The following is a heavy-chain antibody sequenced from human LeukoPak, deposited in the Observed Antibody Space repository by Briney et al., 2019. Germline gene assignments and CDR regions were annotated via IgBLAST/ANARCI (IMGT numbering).Heavy chain of an antibody. J-gene: IGHJ4*02. D-gene: IGHD3-3*01. CDR3: ARERKVRYDFWSGYSTFDY. CDR1: GYTFTSYY. Sequence: ASVKVSCKASGYTFTSYYMHWVRQAPGQGLEWMGIINPSGGSTSYAQKFQGRVTMTRDMSTSTVYMELSSLRSEDTAVYYCARERKVRYDFWSGYSTFDYWGQGTLVTVSS. V-gene: IGHV1-46*01. CDR2: INPSGGST.